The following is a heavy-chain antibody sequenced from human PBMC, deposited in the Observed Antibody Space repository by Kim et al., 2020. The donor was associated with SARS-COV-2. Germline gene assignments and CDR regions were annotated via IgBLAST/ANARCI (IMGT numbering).Heavy chain of an antibody. CDR2: IWYDGSNK. CDR3: ALGDYYDSSGYYLGDY. J-gene: IGHJ4*02. D-gene: IGHD3-22*01. CDR1: GFTFSSYG. Sequence: GGSLRLSCAASGFTFSSYGMHWVRQAPGKVLEWVAVIWYDGSNKYYADSVKGRFTISRDNSKNTLYLQMNSLRAEDTAVYYCALGDYYDSSGYYLGDYWGQGTLVTVSS. V-gene: IGHV3-33*01.